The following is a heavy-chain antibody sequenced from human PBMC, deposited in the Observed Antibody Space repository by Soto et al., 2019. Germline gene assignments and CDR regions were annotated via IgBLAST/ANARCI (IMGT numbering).Heavy chain of an antibody. V-gene: IGHV3-30-3*01. CDR1: GFTFSSYA. D-gene: IGHD3-10*01. J-gene: IGHJ6*02. Sequence: QVQLVESGGGVVQPGRSLRLSCAASGFTFSSYAMHWVRQAPGKGLEWVAVISYDGSNKYYADSVKGRFTISIDNSKNTLYLRMNSLRAEDTAVYYCARKGGAGSLYYYGMDGWGQGTTVTVSS. CDR2: ISYDGSNK. CDR3: ARKGGAGSLYYYGMDG.